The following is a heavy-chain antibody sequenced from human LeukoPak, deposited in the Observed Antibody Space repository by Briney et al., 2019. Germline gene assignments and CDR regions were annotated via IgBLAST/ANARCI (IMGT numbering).Heavy chain of an antibody. D-gene: IGHD3-3*01. V-gene: IGHV3-48*04. Sequence: GGSLRLSCAASGFTFINYNMNWVRQAPGKGLEWIAYISDSSGTIYYADSVKGRFTISRDNAKNSLYLQMNSLRAEDTAVYYCAREDYTYDFWSGYYTDYYYGMDVWGQGTTVTVSS. CDR2: ISDSSGTI. CDR3: AREDYTYDFWSGYYTDYYYGMDV. CDR1: GFTFINYN. J-gene: IGHJ6*02.